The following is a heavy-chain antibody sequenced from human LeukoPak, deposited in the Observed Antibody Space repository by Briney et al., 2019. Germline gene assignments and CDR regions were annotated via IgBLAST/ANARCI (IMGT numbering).Heavy chain of an antibody. Sequence: GGSLRLSCAASGFTFDDYAMHWVRHAPGKGLEWVSGISWNSGSIGYADSVKGRFTISRDNAKNSLYLQMNSLRAEDTALYYCAKADDSSGYYSDYWGQGTLVTVSS. CDR2: ISWNSGSI. V-gene: IGHV3-9*01. CDR3: AKADDSSGYYSDY. CDR1: GFTFDDYA. J-gene: IGHJ4*02. D-gene: IGHD3-22*01.